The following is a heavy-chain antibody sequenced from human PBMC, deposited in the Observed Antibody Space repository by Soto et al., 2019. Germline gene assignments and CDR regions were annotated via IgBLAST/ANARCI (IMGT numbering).Heavy chain of an antibody. Sequence: GGSLRLSCAASGFTFSSYGMHWVRQAPCKGLEWVAVISYDGSNKYYADSVKGRFTISRDNSKNTLYLQMNSLRAEDTAVYYCARDGRDYYYYGMDVWGQGTTVTVSS. CDR2: ISYDGSNK. V-gene: IGHV3-30*03. D-gene: IGHD1-1*01. J-gene: IGHJ6*02. CDR3: ARDGRDYYYYGMDV. CDR1: GFTFSSYG.